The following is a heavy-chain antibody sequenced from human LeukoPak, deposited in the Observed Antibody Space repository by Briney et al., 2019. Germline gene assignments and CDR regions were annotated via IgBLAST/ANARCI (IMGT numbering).Heavy chain of an antibody. CDR2: ISYDGIDK. CDR3: AREREYNYGHMLGY. D-gene: IGHD5-18*01. V-gene: IGHV3-33*08. Sequence: PGGSLRLSCAASGFTFSSYAMHWVRQTPGKGLEWVAVISYDGIDKYYADSVKGRFTISRDNAKNSLYLQMNSLRAEDTAVYYCAREREYNYGHMLGYWGQGTLVTVSS. CDR1: GFTFSSYA. J-gene: IGHJ4*02.